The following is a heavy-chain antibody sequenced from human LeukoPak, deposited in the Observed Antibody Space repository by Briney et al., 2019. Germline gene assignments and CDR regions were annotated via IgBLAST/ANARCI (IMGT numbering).Heavy chain of an antibody. CDR1: LGTFSSSA. CDR2: IIPILGLA. J-gene: IGHJ4*02. CDR3: ARGGVLRFLEWSFDY. V-gene: IGHV1-69*10. Sequence: ASAKVSPMASLGTFSSSAISWVRQGPGQGLEWMGRIIPILGLANYAQKFQGRGTITADKSTSTAYMERSSLRSEDTAVYYCARGGVLRFLEWSFDYWGQGTLVTVSS. D-gene: IGHD3-3*01.